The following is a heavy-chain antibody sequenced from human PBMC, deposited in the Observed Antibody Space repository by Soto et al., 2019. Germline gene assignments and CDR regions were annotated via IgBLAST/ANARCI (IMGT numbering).Heavy chain of an antibody. Sequence: EVQLLESGGGLVQPGGSLRLSCAASGFTFSSYAMSWVRQAPGKGLEWVSAISGSGGSTYYADSVKGRFTISRDNSKNTLYLQMNSLRAEYTAVYYCAKVGYYGSGLTGVDYWGQGTLVTVSS. D-gene: IGHD3-10*01. J-gene: IGHJ4*02. CDR1: GFTFSSYA. CDR2: ISGSGGST. V-gene: IGHV3-23*01. CDR3: AKVGYYGSGLTGVDY.